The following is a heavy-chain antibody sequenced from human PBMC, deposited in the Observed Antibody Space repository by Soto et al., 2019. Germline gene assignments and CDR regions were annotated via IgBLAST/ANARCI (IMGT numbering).Heavy chain of an antibody. Sequence: QVQLVQSGAEVKKPGSSVKVSCKASGGTFSSYTISWVRQAPGQGLEWMGRIIPILGIANYAQKFQGRVTITADKTTSTAYMELSSLRSEDTAVYYCARDPKDYPMDVWGQGTTVTVSS. CDR2: IIPILGIA. CDR3: ARDPKDYPMDV. J-gene: IGHJ6*02. CDR1: GGTFSSYT. D-gene: IGHD3-10*01. V-gene: IGHV1-69*08.